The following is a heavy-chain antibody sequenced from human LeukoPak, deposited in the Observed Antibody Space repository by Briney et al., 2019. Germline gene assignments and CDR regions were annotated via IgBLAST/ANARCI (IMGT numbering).Heavy chain of an antibody. CDR2: IRSGGDAV. J-gene: IGHJ4*02. V-gene: IGHV3-48*03. D-gene: IGHD6-19*01. Sequence: GGSLRLSCAASGFTFSSFEMHWVRQAPGKGLEWISYIRSGGDAVYYADSVKGRFTISRDNPKNSLYLQMNSLRADDTAVYYCARRPSGWPSDYWGQGTLVIVSS. CDR1: GFTFSSFE. CDR3: ARRPSGWPSDY.